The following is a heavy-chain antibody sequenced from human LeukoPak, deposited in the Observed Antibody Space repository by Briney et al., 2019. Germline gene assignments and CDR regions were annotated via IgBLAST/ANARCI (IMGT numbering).Heavy chain of an antibody. Sequence: GGSLRLSCVVSGFTFNNYWMSWVRQAPGKGLEWVATMRQDGGEIYYVDSVRGRFTISRDNAKNSLYLQMNSLRAEDTAMYYCARVRGNDYGDYHDAFDIWGQGTMVTVSS. J-gene: IGHJ3*02. CDR2: MRQDGGEI. D-gene: IGHD4-17*01. CDR1: GFTFNNYW. V-gene: IGHV3-7*01. CDR3: ARVRGNDYGDYHDAFDI.